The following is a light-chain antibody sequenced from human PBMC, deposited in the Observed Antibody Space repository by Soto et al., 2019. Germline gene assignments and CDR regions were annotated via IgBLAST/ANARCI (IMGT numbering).Light chain of an antibody. CDR2: AAS. V-gene: IGKV1-39*01. J-gene: IGKJ5*01. Sequence: DIQMTQSPSSLSASVGDRVTIXXRASQSINSYLNWYQQEPGKAPKLXIYAASSLHSGVPSRFSGSGSGTDFTLTISSLQPEDFATYYCQQSYSTPITFGQGTRLEIK. CDR3: QQSYSTPIT. CDR1: QSINSY.